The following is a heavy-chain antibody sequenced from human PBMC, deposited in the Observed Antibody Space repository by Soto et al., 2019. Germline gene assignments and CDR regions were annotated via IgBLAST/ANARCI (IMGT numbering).Heavy chain of an antibody. CDR2: IYYSGST. D-gene: IGHD3-9*01. Sequence: QLQLQESGPGLVKPSETLSLTCTVSGVSISSVTYYWGWIRQPPGKGLEWIGNIYYSGSTYHNPSLKCGLTISVDTSSHQFSLKLNSVTAADTALYYCASRPIVTGYPEYFQHWGQGPLVTVSS. V-gene: IGHV4-39*01. CDR1: GVSISSVTYY. CDR3: ASRPIVTGYPEYFQH. J-gene: IGHJ1*01.